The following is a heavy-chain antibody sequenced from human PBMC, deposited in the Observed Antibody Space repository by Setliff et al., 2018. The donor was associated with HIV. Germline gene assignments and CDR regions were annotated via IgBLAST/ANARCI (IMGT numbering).Heavy chain of an antibody. V-gene: IGHV4-59*11. CDR3: ARGRINYSSAWYVDHDAFDI. CDR2: VYYSGSA. J-gene: IGHJ3*02. Sequence: SETLSLTCTVSGDSISSHYWSWIRQPPGRGLEWIGSVYYSGSANYNPSLKSRVTISVDTSKNQFSLRLSSVTAADTAVYYCARGRINYSSAWYVDHDAFDIWGQGTMVTVSS. CDR1: GDSISSHY. D-gene: IGHD6-19*01.